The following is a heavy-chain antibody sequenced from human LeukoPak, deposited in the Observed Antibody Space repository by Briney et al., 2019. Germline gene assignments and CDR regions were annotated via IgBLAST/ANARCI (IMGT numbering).Heavy chain of an antibody. CDR3: AKVGGLAVAGTDNWMDP. J-gene: IGHJ5*02. CDR2: IHYSGKT. CDR1: GGSISRSSYY. Sequence: SETLSLTCSVTGGSISRSSYYWGWIRQPPGEGLEWIGNIHYSGKTYYNPSLKSRVTISIDTSKNQFSLKLSSETAADTAVYSCAKVGGLAVAGTDNWMDPWGQGTLVTVSS. V-gene: IGHV4-39*02. D-gene: IGHD6-19*01.